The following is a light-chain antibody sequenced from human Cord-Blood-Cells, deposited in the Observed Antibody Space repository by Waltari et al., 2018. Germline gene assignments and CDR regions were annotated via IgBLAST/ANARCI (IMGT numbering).Light chain of an antibody. Sequence: IVLTQSPGTLSLSPGERATLSCRASQIVSSSYLAWSQQKPGQAPRLLIYGASSRATGIPDRFSGRWSGTDFTLTISRLEPEDFAVYYCQQYGSSPYSFGQGTKLEIK. CDR3: QQYGSSPYS. CDR1: QIVSSSY. CDR2: GAS. V-gene: IGKV3-20*01. J-gene: IGKJ2*03.